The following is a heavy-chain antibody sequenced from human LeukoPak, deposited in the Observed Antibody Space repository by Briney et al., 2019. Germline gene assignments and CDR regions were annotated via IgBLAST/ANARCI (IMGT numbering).Heavy chain of an antibody. D-gene: IGHD1-26*01. CDR3: ARDPSSGSYGEPKAGAAY. V-gene: IGHV3-9*01. Sequence: GGSLRLSCAASGFTFDDYAMHWVRQAPGKGLEWVSGISWNSGSIGYADSVKGRFTISRDNAKNSLYLQMNSLRAEDTAVYYCARDPSSGSYGEPKAGAAYWGQGTLVIVSS. J-gene: IGHJ4*02. CDR2: ISWNSGSI. CDR1: GFTFDDYA.